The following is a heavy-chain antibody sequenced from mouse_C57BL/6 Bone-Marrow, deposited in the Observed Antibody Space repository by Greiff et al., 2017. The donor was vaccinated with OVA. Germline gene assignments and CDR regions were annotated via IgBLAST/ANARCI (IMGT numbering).Heavy chain of an antibody. CDR1: GYTFTSYG. D-gene: IGHD1-1*01. CDR3: AREEDYYGSSFWYFDV. Sequence: EVQLQESGAELVRPGSSVKMSCKTSGYTFTSYGINWVKQRPGQGLEWIGYIYIGNGYTEYNEKFKGKATLTSDTASSTAYMQLSSLTSEDSAIYFCAREEDYYGSSFWYFDVWGTGTTVTVSS. J-gene: IGHJ1*03. CDR2: IYIGNGYT. V-gene: IGHV1-58*01.